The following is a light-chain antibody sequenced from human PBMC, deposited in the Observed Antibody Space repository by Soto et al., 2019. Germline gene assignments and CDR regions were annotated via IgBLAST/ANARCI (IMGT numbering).Light chain of an antibody. CDR1: ESISRH. CDR3: HQSYITLSFT. Sequence: DIQMTQSPSSLSASVGDRVTITCRASESISRHLNWYQQKPGKAPNLLIYAASSLQNGVPSRFSGSGSGTDFTLTISNLQPEDFATYYCHQSYITLSFTFGPGPRLEIK. V-gene: IGKV1-39*01. CDR2: AAS. J-gene: IGKJ5*01.